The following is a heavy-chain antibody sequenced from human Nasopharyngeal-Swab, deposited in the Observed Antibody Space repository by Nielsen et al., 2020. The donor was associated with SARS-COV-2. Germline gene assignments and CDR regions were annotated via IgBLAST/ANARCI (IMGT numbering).Heavy chain of an antibody. J-gene: IGHJ4*02. CDR1: GFISSDSA. Sequence: GGSLRLSCAASGFISSDSAIHWVRQASGKGLEWVGRIRSKGNSYATEYAASVEGRFTISRDDSKNTAYLQMNSLITEDTAVYYCTRCGGSCYTGKDYWGQGTLVTVSS. D-gene: IGHD2-15*01. CDR3: TRCGGSCYTGKDY. V-gene: IGHV3-73*01. CDR2: IRSKGNSYAT.